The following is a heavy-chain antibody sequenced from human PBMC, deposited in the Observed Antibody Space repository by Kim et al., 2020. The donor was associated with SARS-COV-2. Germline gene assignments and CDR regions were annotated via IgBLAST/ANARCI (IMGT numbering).Heavy chain of an antibody. D-gene: IGHD3-3*01. CDR2: IYPGDSDT. V-gene: IGHV5-51*01. CDR3: ARHASAWDFWSGSKAGAFDI. Sequence: GESLKISCKGSGYSFTSYWIGWVRQMPGKGLEWMGIIYPGDSDTRYSPSFQGQVTISADKSISTAYLQWSSLKASDTAMYYCARHASAWDFWSGSKAGAFDIWGQGTMVTVSS. J-gene: IGHJ3*02. CDR1: GYSFTSYW.